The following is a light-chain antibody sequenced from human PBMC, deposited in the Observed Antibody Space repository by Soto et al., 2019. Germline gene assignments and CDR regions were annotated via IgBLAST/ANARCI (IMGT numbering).Light chain of an antibody. CDR2: DAS. CDR3: QQRRNWPT. V-gene: IGKV3-11*01. Sequence: EIVCTQSPATLSWSPGARATLSCSASQSVSNYLTWYQQKPGQAPRLLIYDASKRATGIPARFSGSGSGTDFTLTISSLEPEDFAVYSCQQRRNWPTFGGGTKVEIK. CDR1: QSVSNY. J-gene: IGKJ4*01.